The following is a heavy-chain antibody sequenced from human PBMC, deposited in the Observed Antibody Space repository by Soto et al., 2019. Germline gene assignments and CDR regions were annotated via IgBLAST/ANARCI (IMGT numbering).Heavy chain of an antibody. CDR1: GFTFSRYG. V-gene: IGHV3-30*18. D-gene: IGHD1-1*01. J-gene: IGHJ5*02. CDR3: SKKRPAGWKIWLDI. CDR2: ISYGESHK. Sequence: HPRGSLRLSYAASGFTFSRYGMHWVRQAPGKELEWVALISYGESHKYYADSVESRFTISRDNSKNTLYLQMNSLRPEDTAVYYCSKKRPAGWKIWLDIWGLGTLVIVSS.